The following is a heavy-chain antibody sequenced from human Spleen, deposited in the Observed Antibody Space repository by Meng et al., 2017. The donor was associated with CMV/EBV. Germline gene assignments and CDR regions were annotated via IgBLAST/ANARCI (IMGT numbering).Heavy chain of an antibody. V-gene: IGHV3-30-3*01. J-gene: IGHJ4*02. Sequence: GGSLRLSCAASGFIFSTYAMHWVRQAPGKGLEWVAAISYDGTNKYYADSVKGRFTISRDYSKNTLYLHMNSLRAEDTAVYFCARDEMVIIDFWGQGTLVTVSS. D-gene: IGHD5-24*01. CDR2: ISYDGTNK. CDR1: GFIFSTYA. CDR3: ARDEMVIIDF.